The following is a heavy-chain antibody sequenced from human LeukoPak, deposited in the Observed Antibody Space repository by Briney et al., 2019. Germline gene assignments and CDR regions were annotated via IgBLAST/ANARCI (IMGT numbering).Heavy chain of an antibody. D-gene: IGHD5-18*01. CDR3: ASTTRRGYSYGSLDY. CDR2: IYTSGST. Sequence: SETLSLTCTVSGGSISSYYWSWIRQPAGKGREWIGRIYTSGSTNYNPSLKSLVTMSVDTSKNQFSLKLSSVTAADTAVYYCASTTRRGYSYGSLDYWGQGTLVTVSS. CDR1: GGSISSYY. J-gene: IGHJ4*02. V-gene: IGHV4-4*07.